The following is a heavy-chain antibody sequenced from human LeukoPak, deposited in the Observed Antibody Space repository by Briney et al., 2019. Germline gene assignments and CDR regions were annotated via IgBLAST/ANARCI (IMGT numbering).Heavy chain of an antibody. CDR1: RFAFTAFF. CDR2: ISYDGTYK. V-gene: IGHV3-30-3*01. Sequence: GRSLRLSCSASRFAFTAFFMHWVRQAPGKGLEWVALISYDGTYKYYADSVKGRFTLSRDNSKNTLYLQMNSLRIEDSAVYYCARSGYLSPYFDRWGQRSLVTVSS. D-gene: IGHD3-22*01. J-gene: IGHJ4*02. CDR3: ARSGYLSPYFDR.